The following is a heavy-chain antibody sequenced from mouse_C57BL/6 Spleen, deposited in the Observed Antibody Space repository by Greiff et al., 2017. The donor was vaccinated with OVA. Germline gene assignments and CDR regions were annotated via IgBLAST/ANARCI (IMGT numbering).Heavy chain of an antibody. Sequence: VQLKESVAELVRPGASVKLSCTASGFNIKNTYMHWVKQRPEQGLEWIGRIDPANGNTKYAPKFQGKATITADTSSNTAYLQLSSLTSEDTAIYYCARDYGSSYERYFDYWGQGTTLTVSS. CDR3: ARDYGSSYERYFDY. V-gene: IGHV14-3*01. J-gene: IGHJ2*01. CDR1: GFNIKNTY. D-gene: IGHD1-1*01. CDR2: IDPANGNT.